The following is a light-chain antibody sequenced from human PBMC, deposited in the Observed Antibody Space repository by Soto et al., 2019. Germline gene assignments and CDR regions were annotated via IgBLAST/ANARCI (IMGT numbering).Light chain of an antibody. CDR3: QQYNPYTWT. V-gene: IGKV1-5*01. Sequence: DIQMTQSPSTLSASLGDRVTITCRASQSISSWLAWYQQKPGKAPRLLIYDASSLESGVPSRFSGSGSGTEFTLTISSLQPDDFATYYCQQYNPYTWTFGHGTKVDI. CDR2: DAS. CDR1: QSISSW. J-gene: IGKJ1*01.